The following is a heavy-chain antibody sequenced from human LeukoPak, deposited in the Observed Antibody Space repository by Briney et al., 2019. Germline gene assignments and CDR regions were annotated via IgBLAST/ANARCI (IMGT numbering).Heavy chain of an antibody. V-gene: IGHV1-69*04. D-gene: IGHD6-13*01. CDR1: GGTFSSYT. CDR3: ARDQEAAGTRGIYYFDY. CDR2: IIPILGIA. J-gene: IGHJ4*02. Sequence: SVKVSCKASGGTFSSYTISWVRQAPGQGLEWMGRIIPILGIANYAQKFQGRVTITAGKSTSTAYMELSSLRSEDTAVYYCARDQEAAGTRGIYYFDYWGQGTLVTVSS.